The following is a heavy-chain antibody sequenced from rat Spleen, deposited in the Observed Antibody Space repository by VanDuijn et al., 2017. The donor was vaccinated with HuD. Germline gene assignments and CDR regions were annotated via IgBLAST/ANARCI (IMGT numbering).Heavy chain of an antibody. J-gene: IGHJ2*01. Sequence: EVQLVESGGGLVQPGRSLKLSCAASGFTFSDYNMAWVRQAPKKGLEWVATISHEGTSTYYGDSVKGRFTISRDNAKSTLYLQMNSLRSEDTATYFCARHEDYGGYSRDYFGYWGQGVMVTVSS. V-gene: IGHV5-22*01. D-gene: IGHD1-11*01. CDR2: ISHEGTST. CDR3: ARHEDYGGYSRDYFGY. CDR1: GFTFSDYN.